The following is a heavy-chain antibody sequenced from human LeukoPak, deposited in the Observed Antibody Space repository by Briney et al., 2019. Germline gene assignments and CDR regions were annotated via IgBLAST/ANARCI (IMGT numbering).Heavy chain of an antibody. Sequence: PGRSLRLSCAASGFTFSSYGMHWVRQAPGKGLEWVAVIWYDGSNKYYADSVKGRFTISRDNSKNTLYLQMNSLRAENTAVYYCARATGGVDYWGQGTLVTVSS. CDR3: ARATGGVDY. J-gene: IGHJ4*02. CDR1: GFTFSSYG. CDR2: IWYDGSNK. D-gene: IGHD3-10*01. V-gene: IGHV3-33*01.